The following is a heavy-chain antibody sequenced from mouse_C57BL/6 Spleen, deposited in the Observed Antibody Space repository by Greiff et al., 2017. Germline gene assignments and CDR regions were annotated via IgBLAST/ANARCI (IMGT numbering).Heavy chain of an antibody. Sequence: VQLQQSGPELAKPGASVKLSCKASGYSFTSSWMHWVKQRSGQGLEWIGYINPSSGNTKYNQKIKDKATLTADKSSSTAYMQLSSLTYEDSAVYYGGVLGLYFDYWGQGTTLTVSS. J-gene: IGHJ2*01. CDR1: GYSFTSSW. CDR2: INPSSGNT. V-gene: IGHV1-7*01. D-gene: IGHD5-1*01. CDR3: GVLGLYFDY.